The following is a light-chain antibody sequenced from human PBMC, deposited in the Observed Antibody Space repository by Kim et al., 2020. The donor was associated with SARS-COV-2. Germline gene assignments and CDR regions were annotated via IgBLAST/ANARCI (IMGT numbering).Light chain of an antibody. CDR1: SSDVGGNNY. J-gene: IGLJ3*02. CDR2: EVS. V-gene: IGLV2-8*01. Sequence: GQSCTISCTGTSSDVGGNNYVSWYQQHPGKAPKFMIYEVSKRPSGVPDRFSGSKSGNTASLTVSGLQAEDEADYYCSSYAGSNNWVFGGGTQLTVL. CDR3: SSYAGSNNWV.